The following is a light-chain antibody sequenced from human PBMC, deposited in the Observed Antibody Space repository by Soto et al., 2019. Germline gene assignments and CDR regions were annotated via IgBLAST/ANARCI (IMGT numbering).Light chain of an antibody. Sequence: DIQMTQSPSSVSASVGDRVTITCRASQSISSSLAWYQQKPGTVPKLLIYAASRLQSGVPSRFSGSGAGTEFTLSITSLQPEDFGTYYCQQGDSFPITFGQGTRLEIK. V-gene: IGKV1-12*01. J-gene: IGKJ5*01. CDR1: QSISSS. CDR3: QQGDSFPIT. CDR2: AAS.